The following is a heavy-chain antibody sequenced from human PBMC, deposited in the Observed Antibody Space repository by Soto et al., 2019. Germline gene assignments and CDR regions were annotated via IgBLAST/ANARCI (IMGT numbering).Heavy chain of an antibody. V-gene: IGHV5-10-1*01. CDR1: GYSFTSYW. CDR3: AILVVPAAIYYYGMDV. CDR2: IDPSDSYT. D-gene: IGHD2-2*01. J-gene: IGHJ6*02. Sequence: GESLKISCKGSGYSFTSYWISWVRQMPGKGLEWMGRIDPSDSYTNYSPSFQGHVTISADKSISTAYLQWSSLKASDTAMYYCAILVVPAAIYYYGMDVWGQGTTVTVSS.